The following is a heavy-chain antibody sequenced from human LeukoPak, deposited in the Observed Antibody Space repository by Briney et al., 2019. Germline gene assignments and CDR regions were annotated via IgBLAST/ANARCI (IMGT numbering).Heavy chain of an antibody. D-gene: IGHD1-1*01. CDR3: ARDGMDPRRYYGLDV. J-gene: IGHJ6*02. Sequence: ASVKVSCKASGYTFTSYGISWVRQAPGQGLEWMGWISAYNGNTNYAQKLQGRVTMTTDTSTSTAYMELRSLRSDDTAVYYCARDGMDPRRYYGLDVWGQGTTVTVSS. CDR1: GYTFTSYG. CDR2: ISAYNGNT. V-gene: IGHV1-18*01.